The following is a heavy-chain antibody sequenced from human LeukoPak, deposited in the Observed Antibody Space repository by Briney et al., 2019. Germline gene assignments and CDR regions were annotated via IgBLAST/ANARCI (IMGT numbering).Heavy chain of an antibody. Sequence: GGSLRLSCAASGFTFSCYSMTWVRQAPGKGLEWVSSMSSGSSYIYYADSVRGRFTISRDNAKNSLYLLMNSLRAEDTAVYYCARDRPTGASRLFVVQWGQGTLVTVSS. CDR2: MSSGSSYI. CDR1: GFTFSCYS. D-gene: IGHD3-3*01. J-gene: IGHJ4*02. CDR3: ARDRPTGASRLFVVQ. V-gene: IGHV3-21*01.